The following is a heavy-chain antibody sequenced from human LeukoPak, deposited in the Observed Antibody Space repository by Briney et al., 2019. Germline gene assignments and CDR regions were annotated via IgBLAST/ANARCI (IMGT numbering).Heavy chain of an antibody. CDR2: IYYIGTT. J-gene: IGHJ4*02. Sequence: PSVTLSLTCTVSGASISSYYWTWIRQPPGKGLEWNGYIYYIGTTNYNPSLKSRVTISVDTSKNQFSLKLSSVIAADTAVYYRARDRGSSWYDYWGQGTLVTVSS. V-gene: IGHV4-59*01. D-gene: IGHD6-13*01. CDR3: ARDRGSSWYDY. CDR1: GASISSYY.